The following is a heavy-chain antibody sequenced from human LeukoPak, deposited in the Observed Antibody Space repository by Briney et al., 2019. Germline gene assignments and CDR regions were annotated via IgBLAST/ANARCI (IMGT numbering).Heavy chain of an antibody. D-gene: IGHD3-9*01. CDR3: ARSGTYYDILTGYYSGVWFDP. V-gene: IGHV4-59*01. Sequence: SETLSLTCTVSGGSISSYYWSWIRQPPGKGLEWIGYLYYSGSTNYNPSLKSRVTISVDTSKNQFSLKLSSVTAADTAVYYCARSGTYYDILTGYYSGVWFDPWGQGTLVTVSS. CDR2: LYYSGST. J-gene: IGHJ5*02. CDR1: GGSISSYY.